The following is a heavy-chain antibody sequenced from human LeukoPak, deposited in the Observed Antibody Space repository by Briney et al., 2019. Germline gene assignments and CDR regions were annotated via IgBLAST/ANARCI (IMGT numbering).Heavy chain of an antibody. V-gene: IGHV4-4*07. Sequence: SETLSLTCTVSGGSIGSYYWSWIRQPAGKGLEWIGRIYTSGSTNYNPSLKSRVTMSVDTSKNQFSLKLSSVTAADTAVYYCAREYCSGGSCYFPSPYYYYYMDVWGKGTTVTISS. CDR2: IYTSGST. CDR1: GGSIGSYY. J-gene: IGHJ6*03. CDR3: AREYCSGGSCYFPSPYYYYYMDV. D-gene: IGHD2-15*01.